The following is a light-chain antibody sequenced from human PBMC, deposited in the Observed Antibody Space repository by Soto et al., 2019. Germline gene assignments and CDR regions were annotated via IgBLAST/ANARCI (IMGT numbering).Light chain of an antibody. CDR2: GAS. V-gene: IGKV3-15*01. J-gene: IGKJ1*01. CDR3: QQYNNWPWWT. CDR1: QSVSSN. Sequence: EIVMTQSPATLSVSPGERATLSCRASQSVSSNLAWYQQKPGQAPRLLIYGASTRATGIPARFSGSGSGTEFTLTISSLQSEDFAVYYCQQYNNWPWWTFCPGTKVEIK.